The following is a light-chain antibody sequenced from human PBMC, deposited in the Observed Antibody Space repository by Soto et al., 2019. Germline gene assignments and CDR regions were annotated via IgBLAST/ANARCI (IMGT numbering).Light chain of an antibody. CDR3: QQYGSSPPVT. CDR2: GAS. CDR1: QSVSSSY. V-gene: IGKV3-20*01. Sequence: EIVWTQSTGTLSLSPGERATVACRSSQSVSSSYLAWYQQKPGQAPRLLIYGASSRATGIPDRFSGSGSGTDFTLTISRLEPEDFAVYYCQQYGSSPPVTFGGGTKVDVK. J-gene: IGKJ4*01.